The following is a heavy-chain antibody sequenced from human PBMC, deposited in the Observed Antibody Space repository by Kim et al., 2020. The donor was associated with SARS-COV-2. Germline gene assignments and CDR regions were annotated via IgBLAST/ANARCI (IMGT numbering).Heavy chain of an antibody. CDR1: GGSINNSSYY. J-gene: IGHJ5*02. V-gene: IGHV4-39*02. CDR3: ARLRSCVGWFDP. Sequence: SETLSLTCTVSGGSINNSSYYWGWIRQPPGKGLEWIGSVYYSGTTYYTPSLKSRVTISVDTSNNHFSLRLSSVTAADTAVYYCARLRSCVGWFDPWGQGT. CDR2: VYYSGTT.